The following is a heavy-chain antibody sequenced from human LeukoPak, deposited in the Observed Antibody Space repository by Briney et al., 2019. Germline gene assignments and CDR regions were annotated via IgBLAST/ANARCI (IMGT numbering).Heavy chain of an antibody. V-gene: IGHV3-30*02. D-gene: IGHD3-10*01. CDR1: GFTFSSYG. CDR3: AKDRAMVRGVIITTDY. Sequence: GGSLRLSCAASGFTFSSYGMHWVRQAPGKGLEWVAFIRYDGSNKYYADSVKGRFTISRDNSKNTLYLQLNSLRAEDTAVYYCAKDRAMVRGVIITTDYWGQGTLVTVSS. J-gene: IGHJ4*02. CDR2: IRYDGSNK.